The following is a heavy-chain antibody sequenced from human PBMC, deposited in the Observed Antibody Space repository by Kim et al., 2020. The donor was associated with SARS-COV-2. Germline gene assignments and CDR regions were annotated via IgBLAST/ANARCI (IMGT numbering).Heavy chain of an antibody. CDR1: GFTFRSYN. V-gene: IGHV3-23*01. CDR3: AKDVAYDGWAFDF. CDR2: ISPRGDNR. D-gene: IGHD3-10*01. Sequence: GGSLRLSCAASGFTFRSYNMTWVRQAPGKGLEWVATISPRGDNRYYLDSVTGRCTISRDDSNNTLYLQMNSLRADDTAIYYCAKDVAYDGWAFDFWGQGNLVAVSS. J-gene: IGHJ4*02.